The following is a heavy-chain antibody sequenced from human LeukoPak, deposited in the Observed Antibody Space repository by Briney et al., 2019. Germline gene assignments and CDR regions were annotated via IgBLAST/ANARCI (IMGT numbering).Heavy chain of an antibody. CDR3: ARDHYDILTGYYNGDDAFDI. CDR2: INPNSGGT. J-gene: IGHJ3*02. V-gene: IGHV1-2*02. D-gene: IGHD3-9*01. CDR1: GYTFTGYY. Sequence: ASVKVSCKASGYTFTGYYMHWVRQAPGQGLEWMGWINPNSGGTNYAQKFQGRVTMTRDTSISTAYMELSRLRSDDTAVYYCARDHYDILTGYYNGDDAFDIWGQGTMVTVSS.